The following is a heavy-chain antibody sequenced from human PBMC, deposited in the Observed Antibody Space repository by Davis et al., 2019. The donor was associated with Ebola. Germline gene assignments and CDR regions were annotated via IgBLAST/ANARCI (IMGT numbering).Heavy chain of an antibody. J-gene: IGHJ6*02. V-gene: IGHV3-7*03. CDR1: GFTFSTYW. Sequence: GGSLRLSCAASGFTFSTYWMSWVRQAPGEGLKWVANIKQDGSERYYVDSVKGRFTISSDNAKNSLYLQMNSLRAEDTAVYYCARDAASSSLHPPGAGRQYYYGMDVWGQGTTVTVSS. CDR2: IKQDGSER. CDR3: ARDAASSSLHPPGAGRQYYYGMDV. D-gene: IGHD6-25*01.